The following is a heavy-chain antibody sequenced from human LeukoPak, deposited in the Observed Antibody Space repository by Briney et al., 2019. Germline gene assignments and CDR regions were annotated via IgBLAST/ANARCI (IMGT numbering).Heavy chain of an antibody. D-gene: IGHD3-22*01. J-gene: IGHJ4*02. CDR3: AKDRGAIFSGSRIVVTLDY. V-gene: IGHV3-11*01. CDR2: ISSNGSTI. Sequence: PGGSLRLSCAASGFTFSDYYMSWIRQAPGKGLEWVSYISSNGSTIYYADSVKGRFTISRDNAKNSLYLQMNSLRAEDTAVYYCAKDRGAIFSGSRIVVTLDYWGQGTLVTVSS. CDR1: GFTFSDYY.